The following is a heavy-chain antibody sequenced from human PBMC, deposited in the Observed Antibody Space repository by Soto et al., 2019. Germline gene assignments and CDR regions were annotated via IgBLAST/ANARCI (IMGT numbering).Heavy chain of an antibody. Sequence: SVKVSCKASGGTFSSYAISWVRQAPGQGLEWMGGIIPIFGTANYAQKFQGRVTITADKSTSTAYMELSSLRSEDTAVYYCARDRFVDCGGDCRYFDYWGQGTLVTVSS. D-gene: IGHD2-21*02. CDR1: GGTFSSYA. J-gene: IGHJ4*02. CDR2: IIPIFGTA. V-gene: IGHV1-69*06. CDR3: ARDRFVDCGGDCRYFDY.